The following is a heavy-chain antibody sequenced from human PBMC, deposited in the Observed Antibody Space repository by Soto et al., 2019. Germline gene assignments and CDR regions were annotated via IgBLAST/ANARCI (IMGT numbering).Heavy chain of an antibody. CDR1: GCPFIRSYIYD. Sequence: XKTLLLIYIFPGCPFIRSYIYDRCWIRQRAGKGLEWIGSVYYSGITYYNPSLRSRVTISVDTSNNQFSLKLNSVTAADTAVYYCARGLTGNMMRLNCFDPWGQGTLVIVSS. J-gene: IGHJ5*02. CDR3: ARGLTGNMMRLNCFDP. CDR2: VYYSGIT. D-gene: IGHD1-20*01. V-gene: IGHV4-39*01.